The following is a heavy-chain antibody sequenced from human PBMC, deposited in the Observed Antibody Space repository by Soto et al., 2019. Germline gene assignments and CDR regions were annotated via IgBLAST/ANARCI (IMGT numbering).Heavy chain of an antibody. CDR3: ARRWSGTDY. Sequence: QVHLQESGQGLVKPSETLSLTSTVSGGSISVSYWNWIRQPPGKGLEWIGYVHHSGTTSYNPSLGSRVTISLDTSKNQFSLRLTSVTAADTAVYYCARRWSGTDYWGQGILVTVSS. CDR2: VHHSGTT. J-gene: IGHJ4*02. CDR1: GGSISVSY. V-gene: IGHV4-59*13. D-gene: IGHD3-10*01.